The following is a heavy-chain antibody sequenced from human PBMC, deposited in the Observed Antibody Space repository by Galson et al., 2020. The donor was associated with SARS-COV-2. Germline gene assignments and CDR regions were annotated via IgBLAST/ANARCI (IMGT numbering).Heavy chain of an antibody. CDR2: IYSGSGT. Sequence: GESLKISCAGSGFSVNSASMSWVRQAPGKGLEWVSIIYSGSGTDYAASVKGRFTISIDKSRNTFYLQMNSLRGEDTAVYYCARVSQWLAFDSWGQGTLVTVSS. J-gene: IGHJ4*02. D-gene: IGHD6-19*01. V-gene: IGHV3-53*01. CDR3: ARVSQWLAFDS. CDR1: GFSVNSAS.